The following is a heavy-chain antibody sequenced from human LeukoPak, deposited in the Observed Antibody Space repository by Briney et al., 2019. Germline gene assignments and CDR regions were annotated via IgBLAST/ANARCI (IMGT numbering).Heavy chain of an antibody. CDR2: ISAYNGNT. Sequence: ASVKVSCKASGYTFTSYGISWVRQAPGQGLEWMGWISAYNGNTNYAQKLQGRVTMTTDTSTTTAYMELRSLRPDDTAVYYCARQLSKYYYYMDVWGKGTTVTVSS. CDR3: ARQLSKYYYYMDV. J-gene: IGHJ6*03. D-gene: IGHD5-24*01. V-gene: IGHV1-18*01. CDR1: GYTFTSYG.